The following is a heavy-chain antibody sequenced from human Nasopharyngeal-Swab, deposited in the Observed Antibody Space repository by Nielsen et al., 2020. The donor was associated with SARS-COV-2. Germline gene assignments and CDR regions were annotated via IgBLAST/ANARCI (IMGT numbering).Heavy chain of an antibody. D-gene: IGHD3-10*01. CDR2: INHSGST. V-gene: IGHV4-34*01. CDR1: GGSISSYY. CDR3: ARAGYGLWFGKFFYYFDY. Sequence: SETLSLTCTVSGGSISSYYWSWIRQPPGKGLEWIGEINHSGSTNYNPSLKSRVTISVDTSKNQFSLKLSSVTAADTAVYYCARAGYGLWFGKFFYYFDYWGQGTLVTVSS. J-gene: IGHJ4*02.